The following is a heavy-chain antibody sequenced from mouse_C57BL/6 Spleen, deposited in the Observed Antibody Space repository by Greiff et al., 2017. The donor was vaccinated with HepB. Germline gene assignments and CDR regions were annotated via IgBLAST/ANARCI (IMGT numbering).Heavy chain of an antibody. Sequence: QVQLQQPGTELVKPGASVKLSCKASGYTFTSYWMHWVKQRPGQGLEWIGNINPSNGGTNYNEKFKSKATLPGDKSSSPAYMHLPSRTSEDSAVFYCARSDYYGSRDYWGQGTTLTVSS. D-gene: IGHD1-1*01. J-gene: IGHJ2*01. CDR2: INPSNGGT. CDR3: ARSDYYGSRDY. V-gene: IGHV1-53*01. CDR1: GYTFTSYW.